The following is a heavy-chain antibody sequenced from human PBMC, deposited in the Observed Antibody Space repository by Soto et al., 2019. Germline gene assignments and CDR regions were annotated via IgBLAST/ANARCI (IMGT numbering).Heavy chain of an antibody. D-gene: IGHD6-13*01. CDR2: ISWDGGSI. Sequence: EVQLVESGGGVVQPGGSLRLSCEASGFKFDDYMMHWVRQVPGKGLEWISLISWDGGSIEYADSIKGRFTVSRDNSKTSLHLHMHSLTSDDTAFYFCAKEGNAGSSLYSWGQGTLVTVSS. CDR1: GFKFDDYM. J-gene: IGHJ4*02. V-gene: IGHV3-43*01. CDR3: AKEGNAGSSLYS.